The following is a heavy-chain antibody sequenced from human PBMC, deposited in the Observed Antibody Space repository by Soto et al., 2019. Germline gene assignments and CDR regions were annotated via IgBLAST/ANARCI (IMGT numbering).Heavy chain of an antibody. CDR1: GGTFRNYP. J-gene: IGHJ4*02. CDR2: IFPLTDIP. Sequence: QVQLVQSGTEVKKPGSSVKVSCKASGGTFRNYPINWVRQAPGQGLEWMGSIFPLTDIPDYAQNFQARLTISADKSTSTAYMEMGSLTSDDPALYFRARGPLVVLNYFESWGQGTLVTVSS. CDR3: ARGPLVVLNYFES. V-gene: IGHV1-69*02.